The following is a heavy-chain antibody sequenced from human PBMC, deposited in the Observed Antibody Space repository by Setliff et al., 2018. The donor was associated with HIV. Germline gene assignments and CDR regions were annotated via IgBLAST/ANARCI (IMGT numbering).Heavy chain of an antibody. J-gene: IGHJ5*02. CDR2: IIPIFGTA. CDR1: GGTFSSYA. Sequence: SVKVSCKASGGTFSSYAISWVRQAPGQGLEWMGGIIPIFGTANYAQKFQGRVTITRDTSASTAYMELTSLRSEDTALYYCARDIGGWHNWFDPWGQGTLVTVSS. V-gene: IGHV1-69*05. D-gene: IGHD6-19*01. CDR3: ARDIGGWHNWFDP.